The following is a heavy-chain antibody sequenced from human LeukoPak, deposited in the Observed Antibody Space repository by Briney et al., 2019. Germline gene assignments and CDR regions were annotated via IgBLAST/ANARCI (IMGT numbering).Heavy chain of an antibody. CDR3: ARKVTTVTTYFDY. CDR2: INSDGSST. D-gene: IGHD4-17*01. V-gene: IGHV3-74*01. J-gene: IGHJ4*02. Sequence: GGSLRLSCAASGFTFSSYWMHWVRQAPGKGLVWVSRINSDGSSTSYADSVKGRFTISRDNAKNSLYLQMNSLRAEDTAVYYCARKVTTVTTYFDYWGQGTLVTVSS. CDR1: GFTFSSYW.